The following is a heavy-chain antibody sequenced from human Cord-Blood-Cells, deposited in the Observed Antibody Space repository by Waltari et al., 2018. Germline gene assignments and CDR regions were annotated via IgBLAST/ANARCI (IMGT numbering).Heavy chain of an antibody. Sequence: QVQLVQSGAEVKKPGASVKVSCKASGYTFTGYYMHWVRQAPGQGLEWMGRINPNSGGTNYAQKVQGRVTMTRDTSISTAYMELSRLRSDDTAVYYCAREFGDYYYYYGMDVWGQGTTVTVSS. CDR1: GYTFTGYY. J-gene: IGHJ6*02. V-gene: IGHV1-2*06. CDR2: INPNSGGT. D-gene: IGHD4-17*01. CDR3: AREFGDYYYYYGMDV.